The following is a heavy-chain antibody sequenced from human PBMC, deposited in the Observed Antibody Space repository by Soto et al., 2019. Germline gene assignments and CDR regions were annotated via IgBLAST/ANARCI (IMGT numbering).Heavy chain of an antibody. Sequence: GGSLRVSCAASGLNFSSYWMSWVSKETGKGLECVANIKQDGSEKYYVDSVKGRFTISRDNAKNSLYLQMNSLRADFTSLYYCAIDSGATTFDPLVQGTLVTVSS. CDR1: GLNFSSYW. CDR2: IKQDGSEK. J-gene: IGHJ5*02. CDR3: AIDSGATTFDP. D-gene: IGHD5-12*01. V-gene: IGHV3-7*01.